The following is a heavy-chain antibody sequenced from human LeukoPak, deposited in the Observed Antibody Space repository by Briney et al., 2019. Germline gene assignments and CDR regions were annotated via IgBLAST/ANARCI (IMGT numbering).Heavy chain of an antibody. Sequence: ASVTVSCTSFGYTFTSNYMPWVRQAPGQGLEWMGLIHPSGGTTDYAHKFQGSLTIDKDIPTSTVYMDLSRLRSDETALSYSARGSLYDILTGYYKTFDPWGQGTLVTVSS. CDR1: GYTFTSNY. J-gene: IGHJ5*02. D-gene: IGHD3-9*01. CDR2: IHPSGGTT. V-gene: IGHV1-46*01. CDR3: ARGSLYDILTGYYKTFDP.